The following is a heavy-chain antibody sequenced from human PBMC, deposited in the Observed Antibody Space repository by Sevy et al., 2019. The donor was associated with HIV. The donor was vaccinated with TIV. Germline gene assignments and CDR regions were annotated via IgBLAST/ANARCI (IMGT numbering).Heavy chain of an antibody. CDR3: TTGGSLFQH. V-gene: IGHV3-15*01. CDR2: IKRKSDGGTT. Sequence: GGSLRLSCAASGFTFNNVWMSWVRQAPGKGLEWVAHIKRKSDGGTTDYAAPVRGRFTISRDDSKNTLYLQMNSLKTEDTAVYYCTTGGSLFQHWGHGTLVTVSS. CDR1: GFTFNNVW. J-gene: IGHJ1*01. D-gene: IGHD3-16*01.